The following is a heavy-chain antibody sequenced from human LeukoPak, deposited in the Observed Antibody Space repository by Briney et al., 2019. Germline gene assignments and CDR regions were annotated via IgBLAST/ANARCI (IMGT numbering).Heavy chain of an antibody. J-gene: IGHJ5*02. Sequence: SGTLSLTCAVSGGSISSSNWWSWVRQPPGKGLEWIGEIYHSGSTNYNPSLKSRVTISVDKSKNQFSLKLSSVTAADTAVYYCARGMTTVTTHPNWFDPWGQGTLVTVSS. D-gene: IGHD4-17*01. CDR2: IYHSGST. V-gene: IGHV4-4*02. CDR1: GGSISSSNW. CDR3: ARGMTTVTTHPNWFDP.